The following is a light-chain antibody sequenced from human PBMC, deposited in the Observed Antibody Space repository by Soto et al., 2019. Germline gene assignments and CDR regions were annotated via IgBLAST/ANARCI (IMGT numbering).Light chain of an antibody. CDR1: SSDVGGSNY. CDR2: EVS. J-gene: IGLJ1*01. V-gene: IGLV2-8*01. CDR3: SSYAGSNNPYV. Sequence: QSALTQPPSASGSPGQSVTISCTGTSSDVGGSNYVSWYQQHPGKAPKLLIYEVSKRPSGVPDRFSGSKSGNTASLTVSGLQAEDEADYYCSSYAGSNNPYVFGTGTKLTVL.